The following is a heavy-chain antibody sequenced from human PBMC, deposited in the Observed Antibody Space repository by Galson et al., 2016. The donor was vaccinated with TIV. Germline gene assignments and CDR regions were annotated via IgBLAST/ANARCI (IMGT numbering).Heavy chain of an antibody. CDR3: ARHDSSAFSNWYFNL. D-gene: IGHD3-22*01. CDR2: IYPGNYHT. Sequence: QSGAEVTKTGESLKISCRGSGSPFSGYYIGWVRQVPGKGLEWMGIIYPGNYHTVYSPSFEGQVTISADKSTTTAYLQWNSLKASDTAMYSCARHDSSAFSNWYFNLWGRGTLVTVSS. CDR1: GSPFSGYY. J-gene: IGHJ2*01. V-gene: IGHV5-51*01.